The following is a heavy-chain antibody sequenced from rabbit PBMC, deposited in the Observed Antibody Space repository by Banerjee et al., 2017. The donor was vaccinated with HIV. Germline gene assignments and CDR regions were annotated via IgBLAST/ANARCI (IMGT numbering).Heavy chain of an antibody. Sequence: QEQLVESGGDLVKPGASLTLTCTASGFSFSSNYWICWVRQAPGKGLEWIACIYTGSGSIWYASWAKGRFTISKTSSTTVTLQLNSLTAADTATYFCAREGVSSSDYWDLWGPGTLVTVS. CDR1: GFSFSSNYW. CDR3: AREGVSSSDYWDL. V-gene: IGHV1S45*01. CDR2: IYTGSGSI. D-gene: IGHD1-1*01. J-gene: IGHJ4*01.